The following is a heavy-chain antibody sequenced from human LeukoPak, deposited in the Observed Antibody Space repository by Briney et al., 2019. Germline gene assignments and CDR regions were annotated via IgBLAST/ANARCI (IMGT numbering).Heavy chain of an antibody. CDR2: IYYSGST. CDR1: GGSISSSSYY. D-gene: IGHD1-26*01. V-gene: IGHV4-39*01. J-gene: IGHJ3*02. CDR3: ASLSGSHDAFDI. Sequence: PSETLSLTCTVSGGSISSSSYYWGWIRQPPGKGLEWIGSIYYSGSTYYNPSLKSRVTISVDTSKNQFSLKLSSVTAADTAVYYCASLSGSHDAFDIWGQGTMVTVSS.